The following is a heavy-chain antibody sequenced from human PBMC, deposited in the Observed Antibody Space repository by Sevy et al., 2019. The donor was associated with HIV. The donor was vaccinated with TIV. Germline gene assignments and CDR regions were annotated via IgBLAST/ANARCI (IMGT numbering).Heavy chain of an antibody. Sequence: GGSLRLSCAASGFTFSDYYMSWIRQAPGKGLEWVSYITKSGTTTSYADSVKGRFTISRDNAKNSLSLHMNSLTADDTAVYCCARDVGGLTGWGQGTLVTVSS. CDR2: ITKSGTTT. J-gene: IGHJ4*02. V-gene: IGHV3-11*04. D-gene: IGHD3-16*01. CDR3: ARDVGGLTG. CDR1: GFTFSDYY.